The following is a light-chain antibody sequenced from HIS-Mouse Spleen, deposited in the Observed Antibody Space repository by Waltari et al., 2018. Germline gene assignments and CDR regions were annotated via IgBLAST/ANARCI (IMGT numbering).Light chain of an antibody. CDR1: SPNIGAGYD. CDR3: QSYDSSLSGSV. V-gene: IGLV1-40*01. J-gene: IGLJ2*01. CDR2: GNS. Sequence: QSVLTQPPSVSGAPGQRVTIPCTGSSPNIGAGYDVHGYQQLPGTAPKLLIYGNSNRPSGVPDRFSGSKSGTSASLAITGLQAEDEADYYCQSYDSSLSGSVFGGGTKLTVL.